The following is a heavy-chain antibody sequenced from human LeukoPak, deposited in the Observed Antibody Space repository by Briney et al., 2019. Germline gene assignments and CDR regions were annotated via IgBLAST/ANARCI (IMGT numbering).Heavy chain of an antibody. CDR1: GGSIISYY. CDR2: IHYSGST. J-gene: IGHJ4*02. Sequence: SETLSLTCTVSGGSIISYYWSWIRQPPGKGLEWIGYIHYSGSTNYNPSLKSRVTISVDTSKNQFSLKLSSVTAADTAVYYCARGGVAGGFDYWGQGTLVTVSS. V-gene: IGHV4-59*01. D-gene: IGHD2-15*01. CDR3: ARGGVAGGFDY.